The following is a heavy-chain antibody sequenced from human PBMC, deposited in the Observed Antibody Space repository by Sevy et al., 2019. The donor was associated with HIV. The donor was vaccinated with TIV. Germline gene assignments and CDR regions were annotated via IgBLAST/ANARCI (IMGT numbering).Heavy chain of an antibody. V-gene: IGHV4-39*02. Sequence: SETLSLTCTVSGGSIGSSTYYWGWIRQPPGKGLEWIGNIYYSGSTYYNPSLRSRVTLSVDTSNNQFSLRLSYGTAAEPAVYFWGREVAARNMITFGGVIVPWSRGTYLSDSWGQGTPVTVSS. CDR1: GGSIGSSTYY. CDR2: IYYSGST. J-gene: IGHJ4*02. D-gene: IGHD3-16*02. CDR3: GREVAARNMITFGGVIVPWSRGTYLSDS.